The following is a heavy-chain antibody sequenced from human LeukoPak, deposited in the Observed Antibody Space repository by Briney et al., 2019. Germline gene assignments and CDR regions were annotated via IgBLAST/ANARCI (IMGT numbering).Heavy chain of an antibody. CDR3: VSGKGYCSGGSCYDY. CDR2: IIPILGIA. V-gene: IGHV1-69*04. Sequence: ASVKVSCKASGGTFSSYAISWVRQAPGQGLEWMGRIIPILGIANYAQKFQGRVTITADKSTSTAYMELSSLRSEDTAVYYCVSGKGYCSGGSCYDYWGQGTLVTVSS. CDR1: GGTFSSYA. J-gene: IGHJ4*02. D-gene: IGHD2-15*01.